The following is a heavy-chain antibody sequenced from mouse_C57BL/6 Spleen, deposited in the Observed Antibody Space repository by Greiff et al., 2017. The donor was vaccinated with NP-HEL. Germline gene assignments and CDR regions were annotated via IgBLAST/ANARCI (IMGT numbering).Heavy chain of an antibody. CDR3: ARDDGYPWYFDV. J-gene: IGHJ1*03. V-gene: IGHV1-26*01. CDR2: INPNNGGT. CDR1: GYTFTDYY. Sequence: VQLQQSGPELVKPGASVKISCKASGYTFTDYYMNWVKQSHGKSLEWIGDINPNNGGTSYNQKFKGKATLTVDQSSSTAYMQLRSLTSEDSAVYYCARDDGYPWYFDVWGTGTTVTVSA. D-gene: IGHD2-3*01.